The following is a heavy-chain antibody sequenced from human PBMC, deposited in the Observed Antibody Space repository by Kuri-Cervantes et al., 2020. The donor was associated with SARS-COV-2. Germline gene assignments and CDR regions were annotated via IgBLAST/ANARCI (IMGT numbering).Heavy chain of an antibody. CDR3: ARSFRYCSGGSCYDYYYGMDV. CDR2: ITHSSSYI. J-gene: IGHJ6*02. Sequence: GESLKISCAASAFPFSTYSMHWVRQAPGKGLEWVSYITHSSSYIYYADSVKGRFTISRDNSENTLYLQMNSLRAEDTAVYYCARSFRYCSGGSCYDYYYGMDVWGQGTTVTVSS. V-gene: IGHV3-21*04. D-gene: IGHD2-15*01. CDR1: AFPFSTYS.